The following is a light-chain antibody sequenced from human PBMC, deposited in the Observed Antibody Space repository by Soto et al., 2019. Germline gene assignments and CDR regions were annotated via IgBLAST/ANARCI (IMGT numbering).Light chain of an antibody. Sequence: EIVLTQSPGTLSLSPGERATLSCRASQSVSSGYLAWYQHKPGQAPRLPIFGASIRSAGIPDRFTGSGSGADFTLTISRLEPEDFAVYYCQQYGSSPRTFGQGTKVDIK. CDR3: QQYGSSPRT. CDR2: GAS. J-gene: IGKJ1*01. CDR1: QSVSSGY. V-gene: IGKV3-20*01.